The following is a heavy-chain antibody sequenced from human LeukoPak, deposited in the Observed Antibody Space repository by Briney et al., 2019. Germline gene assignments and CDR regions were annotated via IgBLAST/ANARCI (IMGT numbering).Heavy chain of an antibody. V-gene: IGHV1-69*06. CDR1: GGTFSSYA. Sequence: VASVKVSCKASGGTFSSYAISWVRQAPGQGLEWMGGIIPIFGTANYAQKFQGRVTITADKSTSTAYMELSRLRSDDTAVYYCARPSGYYYDSSGFNWFDPWGQGTLVTVSS. CDR3: ARPSGYYYDSSGFNWFDP. CDR2: IIPIFGTA. D-gene: IGHD3-22*01. J-gene: IGHJ5*02.